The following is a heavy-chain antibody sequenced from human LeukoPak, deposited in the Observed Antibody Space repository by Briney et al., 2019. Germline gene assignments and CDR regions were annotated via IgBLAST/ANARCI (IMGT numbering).Heavy chain of an antibody. Sequence: GSLRLSCAASGFTFSSYGMHWVRQAPGKGLEWVAVISYDGSNKYYADSVKGRFTISRDNSKNTLYLQMKSLRAEDTAVYYCARNYYHDSSGYRPLEYWGQGTLVTVSS. J-gene: IGHJ4*02. V-gene: IGHV3-30*03. D-gene: IGHD3-22*01. CDR2: ISYDGSNK. CDR3: ARNYYHDSSGYRPLEY. CDR1: GFTFSSYG.